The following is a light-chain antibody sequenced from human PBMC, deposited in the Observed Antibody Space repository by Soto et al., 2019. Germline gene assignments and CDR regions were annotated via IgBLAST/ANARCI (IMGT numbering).Light chain of an antibody. CDR1: SSDVGAYDY. CDR3: SSYAGSNNLGV. Sequence: QSALTQPPSASGSPGQSVTISCTGTSSDVGAYDYVSWYQQHPGKAPKLMIYEVSKRPSGVPDRFSGSKSGNTASLTVSGLQVEDEADYYCSSYAGSNNLGVFGGGTKVTVL. V-gene: IGLV2-8*01. CDR2: EVS. J-gene: IGLJ3*02.